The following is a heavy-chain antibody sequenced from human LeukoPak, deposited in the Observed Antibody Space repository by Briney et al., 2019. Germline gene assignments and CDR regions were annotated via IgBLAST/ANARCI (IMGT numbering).Heavy chain of an antibody. CDR1: GFTFSSYA. J-gene: IGHJ4*02. CDR2: ITSSGAAT. CDR3: AKDRPNYYGSNGHYYKLNGDC. V-gene: IGHV3-23*01. D-gene: IGHD3-22*01. Sequence: GGSLRPSCAASGFTFSSYAMSWVRQAPGKGLEWVSSITSSGAATYYADSVKGRFTISRDNSDNTLYLQMNSLRAEDTAVYYCAKDRPNYYGSNGHYYKLNGDCWGQGTLVTVSS.